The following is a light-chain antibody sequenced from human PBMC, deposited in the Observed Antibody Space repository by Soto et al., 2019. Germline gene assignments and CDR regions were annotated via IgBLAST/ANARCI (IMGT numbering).Light chain of an antibody. CDR3: QQYNNWPPLT. V-gene: IGKV3-15*01. J-gene: IGKJ4*01. CDR2: GAS. CDR1: QSISSN. Sequence: EAVMTQSPATLSVSPGERATLSCRASQSISSNLAWYQQKPDQPPRLLIYGASTRATGIPARFSGSGSGTEFTLTISSLQSEVFAVYYCQQYNNWPPLTFGGGTNVELK.